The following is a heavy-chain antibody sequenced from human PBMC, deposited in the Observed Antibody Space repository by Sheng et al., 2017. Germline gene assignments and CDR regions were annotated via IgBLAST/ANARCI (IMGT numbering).Heavy chain of an antibody. CDR1: GFTFSDYW. V-gene: IGHV3-74*03. CDR3: ARDRPHNWFDP. Sequence: EVQVVESGGGLGSAWGVPEDSPVQPLGFTFSDYWMHWVRQVPGKGLMWVSRINNDGSDVTYADSVKGRFTVSRDNAMNIMYLQMNSLRVEDTAVYYCARDRPHNWFDPWGREPWSPSPQ. J-gene: IGHJ5*02. CDR2: INNDGSDV.